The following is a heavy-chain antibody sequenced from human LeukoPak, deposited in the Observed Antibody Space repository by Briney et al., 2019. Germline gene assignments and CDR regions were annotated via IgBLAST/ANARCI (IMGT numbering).Heavy chain of an antibody. CDR2: IYYSGST. Sequence: PSETLSLTCTVSGGSISSSSYYWGWIRQPPGTGLEWIGSIYYSGSTYYNPSLKSRVTISVDTSKNQFSLKLSSVTAADTAVYYCARSYYYDSSGPMDVWGQGTTVTVSS. D-gene: IGHD3-22*01. J-gene: IGHJ6*02. V-gene: IGHV4-39*01. CDR3: ARSYYYDSSGPMDV. CDR1: GGSISSSSYY.